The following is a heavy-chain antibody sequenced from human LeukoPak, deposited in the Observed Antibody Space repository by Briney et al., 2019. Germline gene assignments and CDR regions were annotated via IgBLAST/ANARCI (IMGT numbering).Heavy chain of an antibody. D-gene: IGHD3-16*02. CDR2: MLYSGST. V-gene: IGHV4-59*08. CDR1: GASISNFY. CDR3: ARSDIWGSYRFLDY. Sequence: SETLSLTCTVSGASISNFYWSWIRQAPGQGLEWIGYMLYSGSTNQKPSLRSGVTISVDTSKNQVSLKLSSVTAADTAVYYCARSDIWGSYRFLDYWGQGILVTVSS. J-gene: IGHJ4*01.